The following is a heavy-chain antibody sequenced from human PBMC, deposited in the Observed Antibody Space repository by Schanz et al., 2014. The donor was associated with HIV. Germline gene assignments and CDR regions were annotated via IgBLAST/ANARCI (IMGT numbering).Heavy chain of an antibody. CDR1: GFTFSTYW. Sequence: EVQLVESGGGFVQPGGSLRLSCAASGFTFSTYWMHWVRQAPGKGLVWVSRINSDGSSTSYADSVKGRFTISRDNAKNTLYLQMNSLRAEDTAVYYCARGGGSGSYFAGYHFDYWGQGTLVTVSS. V-gene: IGHV3-74*01. CDR2: INSDGSST. D-gene: IGHD1-26*01. J-gene: IGHJ4*02. CDR3: ARGGGSGSYFAGYHFDY.